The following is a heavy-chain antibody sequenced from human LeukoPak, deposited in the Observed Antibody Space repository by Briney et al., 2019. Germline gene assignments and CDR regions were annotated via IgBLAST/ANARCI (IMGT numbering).Heavy chain of an antibody. CDR1: GGTFSSYA. V-gene: IGHV1-69*13. Sequence: ASVKVSCKASGGTFSSYAISWVRQAPGQGLEWMGGIIPIFGTANYAQKFQGRVTITADESTSTAYMELSSLRSEDTAVYYCARGSGEEVTGAYSSQPSPHYYYMDVWGKGTTVTVSS. D-gene: IGHD6-13*01. CDR3: ARGSGEEVTGAYSSQPSPHYYYMDV. CDR2: IIPIFGTA. J-gene: IGHJ6*03.